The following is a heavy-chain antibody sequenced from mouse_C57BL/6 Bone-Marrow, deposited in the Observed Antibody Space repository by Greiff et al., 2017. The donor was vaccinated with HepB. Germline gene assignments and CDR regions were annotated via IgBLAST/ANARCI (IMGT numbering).Heavy chain of an antibody. CDR3: ARQLRLRYAMDY. Sequence: VQLVESGAELVRPGTSVKVSCKASGYAFTNYLIEWVKQRPGQGLEWIGVINPGSGGTNYNEKCKGKATLTADKSSSTAYMQLSSLTSEDSAVYFCARQLRLRYAMDYWGQGTSVTVSS. V-gene: IGHV1-54*01. D-gene: IGHD3-2*02. CDR1: GYAFTNYL. CDR2: INPGSGGT. J-gene: IGHJ4*01.